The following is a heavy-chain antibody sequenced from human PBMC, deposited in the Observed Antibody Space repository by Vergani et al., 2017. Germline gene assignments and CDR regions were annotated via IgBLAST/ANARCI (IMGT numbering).Heavy chain of an antibody. D-gene: IGHD6-13*01. J-gene: IGHJ2*01. Sequence: EVQLVESGGGLVQPGRSLRLSCAASGFTFDDYAMHWVRQAPGKGLEWVSGINWNSDSIAYADSVKGRFTISRDNAKNSLYLQMNSLRAEDTALYYCVKDIAASGNYWYFDHWGRGTLVTVSS. V-gene: IGHV3-9*01. CDR2: INWNSDSI. CDR1: GFTFDDYA. CDR3: VKDIAASGNYWYFDH.